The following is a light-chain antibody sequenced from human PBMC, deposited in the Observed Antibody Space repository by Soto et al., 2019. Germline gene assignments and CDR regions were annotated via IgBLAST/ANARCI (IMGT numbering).Light chain of an antibody. V-gene: IGLV2-14*01. CDR3: SSYTSSTTVV. CDR1: NSDVGGYNY. J-gene: IGLJ2*01. CDR2: EVS. Sequence: QSALTQPASVSGSPGQSITISCTGTNSDVGGYNYVSWYQHHPGKVPKLMISEVSNRPSGVSNRFSGSKSGSTASLTISGLQAEDEADYYCSSYTSSTTVVFGGGTKLTVL.